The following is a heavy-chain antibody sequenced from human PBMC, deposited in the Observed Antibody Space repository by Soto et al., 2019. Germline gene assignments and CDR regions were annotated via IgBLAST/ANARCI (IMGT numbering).Heavy chain of an antibody. V-gene: IGHV1-18*01. CDR2: INTYNGNT. CDR3: AMVDVYVTPSPQDV. D-gene: IGHD3-16*01. CDR1: GYTFTSYG. J-gene: IGHJ6*02. Sequence: QVQLVQSGAEVKNPGASVKVSCKTFGYTFTSYGIGWARQAPGQGLEWMGWINTYNGNTNYAQNLQGRVTLTTDTSTSTAYIELRSLRSNDTAIYYCAMVDVYVTPSPQDVWGQGTTVTVSS.